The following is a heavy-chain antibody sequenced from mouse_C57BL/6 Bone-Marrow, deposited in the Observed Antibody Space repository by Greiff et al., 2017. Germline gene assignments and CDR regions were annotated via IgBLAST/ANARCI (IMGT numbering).Heavy chain of an antibody. Sequence: VQLQQPGTELVKPGASVKLSCKASGYTFTSYWMHWVKQRPGQGLEWIGNINPSNGGTNYNEKFKSKATLTVDKSSSTAYMQLSSLTSEDSAVYYCARVGPQTAQATRGAMDYWGQGTSVTVSS. CDR2: INPSNGGT. CDR1: GYTFTSYW. V-gene: IGHV1-53*01. D-gene: IGHD3-2*02. J-gene: IGHJ4*01. CDR3: ARVGPQTAQATRGAMDY.